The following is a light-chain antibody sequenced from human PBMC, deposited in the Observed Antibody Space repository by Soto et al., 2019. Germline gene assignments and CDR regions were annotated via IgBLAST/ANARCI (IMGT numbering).Light chain of an antibody. CDR1: QSVSSSY. J-gene: IGKJ3*01. V-gene: IGKV3-20*01. CDR3: QQYDSSPSFT. Sequence: EIVLTQSPGTLSLSPGERATLSCRASQSVSSSYLAWYQQKPGQAPRLLIYGASGRATGIPDRFSGSGSGKDFTLTISRLEPEDFAVYYCQQYDSSPSFTFGPGTKVDI. CDR2: GAS.